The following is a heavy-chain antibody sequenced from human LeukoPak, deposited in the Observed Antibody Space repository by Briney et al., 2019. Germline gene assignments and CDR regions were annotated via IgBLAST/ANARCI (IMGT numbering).Heavy chain of an antibody. CDR1: GGSISSSSYY. J-gene: IGHJ3*02. Sequence: PSETLSLTCTVSGGSISSSSYYWGWIRQPPGKGLEWIGSIYYSGSTYYNPSLKSRVTISVDTSKNQFSLKLSSVTAADTAVYYCARGVSYDFWSGYPDAFDIWGQGTMVTVSS. V-gene: IGHV4-39*07. CDR3: ARGVSYDFWSGYPDAFDI. CDR2: IYYSGST. D-gene: IGHD3-3*01.